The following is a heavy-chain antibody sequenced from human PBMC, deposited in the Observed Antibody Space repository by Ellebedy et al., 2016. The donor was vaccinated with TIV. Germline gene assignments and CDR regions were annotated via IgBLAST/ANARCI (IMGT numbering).Heavy chain of an antibody. CDR3: AKDGLQGYTMGGMDV. J-gene: IGHJ6*02. D-gene: IGHD3-10*01. CDR1: GFTFSSYG. V-gene: IGHV3-30*18. CDR2: ISFDGNSE. Sequence: GGSLRLXXAASGFTFSSYGMHWVRQAPGKGLECVAVISFDGNSEHYADSVKGRFTISRDNSKNTLYLQMNSLRPEDTAVYYCAKDGLQGYTMGGMDVWGQGTTVIVSS.